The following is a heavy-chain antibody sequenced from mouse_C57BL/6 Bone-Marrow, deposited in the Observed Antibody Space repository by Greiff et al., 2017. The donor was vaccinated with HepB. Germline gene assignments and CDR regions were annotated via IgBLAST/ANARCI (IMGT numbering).Heavy chain of an antibody. CDR1: GYTFTSYG. Sequence: VQLQQSGAELARPGASVKLSCKASGYTFTSYGISWVKQRTGQGLEWIGEIYPRSGNTYYNEKFKGKATLTADKSSSTAYMELRSLTSEDSAVYFCERDGSSPFAYWGQGTLVTVSA. V-gene: IGHV1-81*01. D-gene: IGHD1-1*01. J-gene: IGHJ3*01. CDR3: ERDGSSPFAY. CDR2: IYPRSGNT.